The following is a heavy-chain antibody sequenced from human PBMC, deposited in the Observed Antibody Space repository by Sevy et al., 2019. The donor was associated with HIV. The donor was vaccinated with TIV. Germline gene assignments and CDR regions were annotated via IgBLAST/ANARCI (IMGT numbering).Heavy chain of an antibody. CDR3: ARHGTGFRYGHYYDMDV. CDR1: GGSISSYY. J-gene: IGHJ6*02. D-gene: IGHD5-18*01. V-gene: IGHV4-59*08. Sequence: SETLSLTCTVSGGSISSYYWSWIRQPPGKGLEWIGYIYNSGSTNYNPSLKSRVTISVDTSKNQYSLNLTSVTAADTAVYYCARHGTGFRYGHYYDMDVWGQGTTVTVSS. CDR2: IYNSGST.